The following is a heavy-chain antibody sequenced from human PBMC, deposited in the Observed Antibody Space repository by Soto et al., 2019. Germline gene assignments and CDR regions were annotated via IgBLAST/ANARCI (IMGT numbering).Heavy chain of an antibody. CDR3: ATGVIWIGYFTVDS. V-gene: IGHV1-69*01. CDR1: GGTFSSDA. CDR2: IIPIFVTA. D-gene: IGHD3-3*01. J-gene: IGHJ4*02. Sequence: QVQLVQSGAEVKKPGSSVKVSCKASGGTFSSDAISWVRQAPGQGLEWMGGIIPIFVTANYAQKFQGRVTITADESTGTAYMTLSSLASDDTAVYYCATGVIWIGYFTVDSWGQGTRVTVSS.